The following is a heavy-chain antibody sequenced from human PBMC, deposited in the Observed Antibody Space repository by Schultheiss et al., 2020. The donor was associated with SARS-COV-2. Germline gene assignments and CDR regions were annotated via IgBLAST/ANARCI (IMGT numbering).Heavy chain of an antibody. Sequence: GGSLRLSCAASGFTFSSYWMSWVRQAPGKGLEWVANIKQDGSEKYYVDSVKGRFTISRDNAKNSLYLQMNSLRAEDTAVYYCATSRGYGDFVFDYWGQGTLVTVSS. D-gene: IGHD4-17*01. CDR3: ATSRGYGDFVFDY. CDR1: GFTFSSYW. CDR2: IKQDGSEK. V-gene: IGHV3-7*01. J-gene: IGHJ4*02.